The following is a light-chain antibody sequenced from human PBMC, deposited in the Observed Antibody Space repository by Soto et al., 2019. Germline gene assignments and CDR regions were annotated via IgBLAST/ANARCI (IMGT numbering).Light chain of an antibody. Sequence: DIQMTQSPSTLSASVGDRVTITCRASQSIGSWVAWYQQKPGRAPNLLIHKASHLESGVPSRFSGSGSGTEFTLTISSLQPGDFATYYCQHYNSYPWMFGQGTKVDIK. CDR2: KAS. CDR3: QHYNSYPWM. V-gene: IGKV1-5*03. J-gene: IGKJ1*01. CDR1: QSIGSW.